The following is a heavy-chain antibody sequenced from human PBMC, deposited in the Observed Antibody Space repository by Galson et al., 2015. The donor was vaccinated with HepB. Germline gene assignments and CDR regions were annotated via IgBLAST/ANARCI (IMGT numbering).Heavy chain of an antibody. CDR1: GGTFSSYA. D-gene: IGHD6-13*01. Sequence: SVKVSCKASGGTFSSYAISWVRQAPGQGLEWMGGIIPIFGTANYAQKFQGRVTITADESTSTAYMELSSLRSEDTAVYYCARDHPWSSSWYINYYYYYGMDVWGQGTTVTVSS. V-gene: IGHV1-69*13. J-gene: IGHJ6*02. CDR3: ARDHPWSSSWYINYYYYYGMDV. CDR2: IIPIFGTA.